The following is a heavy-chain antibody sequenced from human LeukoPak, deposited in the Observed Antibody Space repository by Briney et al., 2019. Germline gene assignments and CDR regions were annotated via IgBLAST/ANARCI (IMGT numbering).Heavy chain of an antibody. Sequence: GGSLRLSCAATGFTFSSYGMHWVRQAPGKGLEWVAFIRYDGSNTYYADSVKGRFTISRDNSKSTVYLQMTSVRAGDRAVYYCGKPAAAGNYWGQGTLVTVSS. CDR3: GKPAAAGNY. CDR1: GFTFSSYG. D-gene: IGHD6-13*01. V-gene: IGHV3-30*02. CDR2: IRYDGSNT. J-gene: IGHJ4*02.